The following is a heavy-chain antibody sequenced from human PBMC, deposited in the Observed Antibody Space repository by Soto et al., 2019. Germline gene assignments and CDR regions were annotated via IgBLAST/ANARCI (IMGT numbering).Heavy chain of an antibody. CDR3: AREPSYVYDFWCGYYNTQYYFDY. CDR2: ISAYNGNT. D-gene: IGHD3-3*01. J-gene: IGHJ4*02. CDR1: GYTFTSYG. Sequence: ASVKVSCKASGYTFTSYGIIWVRQAPGQGLEWMGWISAYNGNTNYAQKLQGRVTMTTDTSTSTAYMELRSLRSDDTAVYYCAREPSYVYDFWCGYYNTQYYFDYWGQGTLVNVS. V-gene: IGHV1-18*01.